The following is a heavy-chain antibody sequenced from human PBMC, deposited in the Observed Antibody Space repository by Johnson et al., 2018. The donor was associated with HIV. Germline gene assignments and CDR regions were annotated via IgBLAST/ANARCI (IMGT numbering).Heavy chain of an antibody. J-gene: IGHJ3*02. D-gene: IGHD6-19*01. CDR3: AKGLAVAGTVDAFDI. CDR2: IWYDGSNK. CDR1: GFTFSSYG. Sequence: VQLVESGGGVVQPGRSLRLSCAASGFTFSSYGMHWVRQAPGMGLEWVAVIWYDGSNKYYADSVKGRFSISRDNSKNTLYLQMNSLRAEDTAVYYCAKGLAVAGTVDAFDIWGQGTMVTVSS. V-gene: IGHV3-33*06.